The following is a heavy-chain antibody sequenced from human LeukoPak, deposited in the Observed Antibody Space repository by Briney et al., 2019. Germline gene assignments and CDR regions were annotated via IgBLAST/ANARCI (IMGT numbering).Heavy chain of an antibody. Sequence: KSSETLSLTCAVYGGSFSGYYWSWIRQPPGKGLEWIGEINHSGSTNYNPSLKSRVTISVDTSKNQFSLKLSSVTAADTAVYYCARGLYYYDSSGYYPLFDYWGQGTLVTVSS. D-gene: IGHD3-22*01. CDR3: ARGLYYYDSSGYYPLFDY. CDR2: INHSGST. CDR1: GGSFSGYY. J-gene: IGHJ4*02. V-gene: IGHV4-34*01.